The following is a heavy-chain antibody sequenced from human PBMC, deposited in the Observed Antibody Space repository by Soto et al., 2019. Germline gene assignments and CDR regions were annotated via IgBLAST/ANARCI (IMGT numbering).Heavy chain of an antibody. V-gene: IGHV1-18*01. D-gene: IGHD3-10*01. CDR3: ARMVGFGEFVNDAFDI. J-gene: IGHJ3*02. CDR2: ISAYNGNT. Sequence: QVQLVQSGAEVKKPGASVKVSCKASGYTFTSYGIRWVRQAPGQGLEWMGWISAYNGNTNYAQKLQGRVTMTTDTPTSTAYMELRRRRSDDTAVYYCARMVGFGEFVNDAFDIWGQGTMVTFSS. CDR1: GYTFTSYG.